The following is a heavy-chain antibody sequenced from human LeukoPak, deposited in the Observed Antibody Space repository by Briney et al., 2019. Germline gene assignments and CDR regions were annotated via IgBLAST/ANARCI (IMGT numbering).Heavy chain of an antibody. Sequence: SETLSLTCTVSGGSISRYYWSWIRQPAGKGLEWIGRIYTSGSTNYNPSLKSRVTMSVDTSKNQFSLKLGSVTAADTAVYYCARESSGWAPFDYWGQGTLVTVSS. D-gene: IGHD6-19*01. V-gene: IGHV4-4*07. CDR1: GGSISRYY. CDR2: IYTSGST. CDR3: ARESSGWAPFDY. J-gene: IGHJ4*02.